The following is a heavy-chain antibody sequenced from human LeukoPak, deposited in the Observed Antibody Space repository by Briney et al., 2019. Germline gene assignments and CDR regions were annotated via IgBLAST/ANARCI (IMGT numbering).Heavy chain of an antibody. CDR3: ARAGGYCGRISCPYYFDY. CDR2: MNPNSGNT. V-gene: IGHV1-8*01. D-gene: IGHD2-15*01. J-gene: IGHJ4*02. Sequence: SVKVSCKASGYTFTSYDINWVRQATGQGLEWMGWMNPNSGNTGYAQKFQGRVTMTRNTSISTAYMELSSLRSEDTAVYYCARAGGYCGRISCPYYFDYWGQGSLVAVSS. CDR1: GYTFTSYD.